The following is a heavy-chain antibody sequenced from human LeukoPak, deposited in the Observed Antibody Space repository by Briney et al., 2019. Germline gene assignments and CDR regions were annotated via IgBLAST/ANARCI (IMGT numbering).Heavy chain of an antibody. Sequence: VKVSCKASGGTFSSYAISWVRQAPGQGLEWMGRIIPIFGTANYAQKFQGRVTISTDESTSTAYMELSSLRSEDTAVYYCARSNYYDSSGYYPYWGQGTLVTVSS. CDR3: ARSNYYDSSGYYPY. J-gene: IGHJ4*02. V-gene: IGHV1-69*05. CDR2: IIPIFGTA. D-gene: IGHD3-22*01. CDR1: GGTFSSYA.